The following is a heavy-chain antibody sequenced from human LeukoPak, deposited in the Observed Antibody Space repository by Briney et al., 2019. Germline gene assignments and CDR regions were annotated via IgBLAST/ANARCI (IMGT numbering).Heavy chain of an antibody. V-gene: IGHV4-34*01. CDR3: ARARRVAAGKGTFDY. CDR2: INHSGST. D-gene: IGHD6-13*01. CDR1: GGSFSGYY. Sequence: SETLSLTCAVYGGSFSGYYWSWIRQPPGKGLEWIGEINHSGSTNYNSSLKSRVTISVDTSKNQFSLKLSSVTAADTAVYYCARARRVAAGKGTFDYWGQGTLVTVSS. J-gene: IGHJ4*02.